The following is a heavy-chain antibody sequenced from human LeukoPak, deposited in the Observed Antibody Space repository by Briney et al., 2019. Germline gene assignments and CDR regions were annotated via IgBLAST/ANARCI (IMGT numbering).Heavy chain of an antibody. Sequence: PSETLSLTCTVSGGSISSYYWSWIRQPPGKGLEWIGYIYYSGSTNYNPSLKSRVTISVDTSKNQFSLKLSSVTAADTAVYYCARRWYYYDSSGYYPWAFDIWGQGTMVTVSS. CDR2: IYYSGST. D-gene: IGHD3-22*01. V-gene: IGHV4-59*08. CDR3: ARRWYYYDSSGYYPWAFDI. CDR1: GGSISSYY. J-gene: IGHJ3*02.